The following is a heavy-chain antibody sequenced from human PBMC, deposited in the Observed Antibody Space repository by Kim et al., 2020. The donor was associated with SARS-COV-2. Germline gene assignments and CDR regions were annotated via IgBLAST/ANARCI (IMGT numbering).Heavy chain of an antibody. D-gene: IGHD6-19*01. J-gene: IGHJ3*02. CDR3: ASSAYSSGWYEPDDAFDI. V-gene: IGHV4-39*01. Sequence: KSGVTISVDTSKNQFSLKLSSVTAADTAVYYCASSAYSSGWYEPDDAFDIWGQGTMVTVSS.